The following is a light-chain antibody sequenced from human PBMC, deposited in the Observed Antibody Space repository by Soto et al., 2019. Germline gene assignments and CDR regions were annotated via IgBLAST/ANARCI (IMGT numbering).Light chain of an antibody. Sequence: EVVLTQSPGTLSLSRGERATLSCRASERIYSAYLGWYQQKPGQAPRLLIYGTSSRATGIPDRFSGSGSGTAFTLTINRLQSEDFAVYYCQPYNNWPLTFGGGTKVDIK. CDR1: ERIYSAY. J-gene: IGKJ4*01. V-gene: IGKV3-20*01. CDR3: QPYNNWPLT. CDR2: GTS.